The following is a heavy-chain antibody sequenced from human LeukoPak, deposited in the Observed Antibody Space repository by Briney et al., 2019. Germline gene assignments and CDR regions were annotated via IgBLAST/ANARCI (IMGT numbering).Heavy chain of an antibody. Sequence: SETLSLTCAVSGGXISSSNGWSWVRQPPGKGLEWIGEIYHSGSTNYNPSLKSRVTISVDKSKNQFSLKLSSVTAADTAVYYCARDPSGSGWRNFDYWGQGTLVTVSS. CDR1: GGXISSSNG. J-gene: IGHJ4*02. CDR2: IYHSGST. D-gene: IGHD6-19*01. V-gene: IGHV4-4*02. CDR3: ARDPSGSGWRNFDY.